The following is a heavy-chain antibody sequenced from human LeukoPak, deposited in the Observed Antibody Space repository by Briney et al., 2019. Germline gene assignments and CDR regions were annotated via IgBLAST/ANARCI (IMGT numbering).Heavy chain of an antibody. CDR2: IYYSGST. D-gene: IGHD3-22*01. V-gene: IGHV4-30-4*01. CDR1: GGSISSSNW. CDR3: AREGDRTFDY. Sequence: SETLSLTCAVSGGSISSSNWWSWVRQPPGKGLEWIGYIYYSGSTYYNPSLKSRVTISVDTSKNQFSLKLSSVTAADTAVYYCAREGDRTFDYWGQGTLVTVSS. J-gene: IGHJ4*02.